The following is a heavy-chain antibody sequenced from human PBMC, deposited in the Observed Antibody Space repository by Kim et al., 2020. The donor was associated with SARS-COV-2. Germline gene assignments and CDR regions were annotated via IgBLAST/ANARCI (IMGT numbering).Heavy chain of an antibody. Sequence: GGSLRLSCAASGFTVSSNYMSWVRQAPGKGLEWVSVIYSGGSTYYADSVKGRFTISRDNSKNTLYLQMNSLRAEDTAVYYCARDICSGGSCYRGGFDYWGQGTLVTVSS. CDR1: GFTVSSNY. D-gene: IGHD2-15*01. CDR3: ARDICSGGSCYRGGFDY. CDR2: IYSGGST. V-gene: IGHV3-53*01. J-gene: IGHJ4*02.